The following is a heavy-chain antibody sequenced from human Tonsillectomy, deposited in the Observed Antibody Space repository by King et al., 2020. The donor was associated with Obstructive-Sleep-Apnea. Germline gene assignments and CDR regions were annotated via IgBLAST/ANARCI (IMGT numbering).Heavy chain of an antibody. J-gene: IGHJ4*02. CDR3: ARGGYYYFDY. CDR2: IYYSGST. D-gene: IGHD3-22*01. CDR1: GGSISTYY. V-gene: IGHV4-59*08. Sequence: QLQESGPGLVKPSETLSLTCSVSGGSISTYYWNWIRQPPGKGLEWICYIYYSGSTNYNPSLKSRVTISVDTSKNQVSLNLSSVTAADTAVYYCARGGYYYFDYWGQGTLATVSS.